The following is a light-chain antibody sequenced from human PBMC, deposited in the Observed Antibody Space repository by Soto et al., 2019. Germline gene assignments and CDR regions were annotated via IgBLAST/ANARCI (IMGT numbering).Light chain of an antibody. J-gene: IGKJ5*01. CDR1: QDISNY. CDR3: QQYDNLPPYT. CDR2: DAS. Sequence: DIQMTQPPSSLSASVGDRVTITCQASQDISNYLNWYQQKPGKAPKLLIYDASNLETGVPSRFSGSGSRTDFTFTISSLQPEDIATYYCQQYDNLPPYTFGQGTRLEIK. V-gene: IGKV1-33*01.